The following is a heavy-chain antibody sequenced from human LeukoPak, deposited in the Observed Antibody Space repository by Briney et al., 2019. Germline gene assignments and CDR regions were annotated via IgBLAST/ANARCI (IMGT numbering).Heavy chain of an antibody. V-gene: IGHV3-66*01. D-gene: IGHD3-22*01. CDR2: IHSGGST. CDR3: AKDNGHYYDSSGYYYAEYFQH. Sequence: PGGSLRLSCAASGFTVSSNFMSWVRQAPGKGLEWVAVIHSGGSTYYADSVKGRFTISRDNSKNTLYLQMNSLRAEDTAVYYCAKDNGHYYDSSGYYYAEYFQHWGQGTLVTVSS. CDR1: GFTVSSNF. J-gene: IGHJ1*01.